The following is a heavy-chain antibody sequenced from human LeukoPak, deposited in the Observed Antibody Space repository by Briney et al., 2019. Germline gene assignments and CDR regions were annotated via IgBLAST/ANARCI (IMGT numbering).Heavy chain of an antibody. CDR2: IDPNIGTT. CDR3: ARLLEHYYFDASGYYDDDY. Sequence: ASVKVSCKASGYTFTGFYMHWVRQAPGQGLERMGWIDPNIGTTKYSQKFQGRVTMTRDTSISEVYMELSRLRSDDTAVYYCARLLEHYYFDASGYYDDDYWGQGTPIIVSS. V-gene: IGHV1-2*02. J-gene: IGHJ4*02. D-gene: IGHD3-22*01. CDR1: GYTFTGFY.